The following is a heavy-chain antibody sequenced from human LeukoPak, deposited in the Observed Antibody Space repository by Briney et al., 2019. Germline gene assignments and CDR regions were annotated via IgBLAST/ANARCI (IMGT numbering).Heavy chain of an antibody. CDR3: AKDKGGSYYPAYFDY. V-gene: IGHV3-23*01. Sequence: GGSLRLSCAAPGFTFSSYAMSWVRQAPGKGLEWVSAISGSGGSTYYADSVKGRFTISRDNSKNTLYLQMNSLRAEDTAVYYCAKDKGGSYYPAYFDYWGQGTLVTVSS. CDR2: ISGSGGST. CDR1: GFTFSSYA. J-gene: IGHJ4*02. D-gene: IGHD1-26*01.